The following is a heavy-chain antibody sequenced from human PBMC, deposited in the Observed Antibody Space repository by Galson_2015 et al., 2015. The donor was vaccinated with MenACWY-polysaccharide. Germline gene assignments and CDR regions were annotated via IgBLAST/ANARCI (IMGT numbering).Heavy chain of an antibody. CDR1: GFSLSRTGVR. V-gene: IGHV2-5*02. D-gene: IGHD3-9*01. Sequence: LVKQTQTLTLTCNFSGFSLSRTGVRVGWIRQPPGKALEWLALVYWDDDKRYSPSLRRRLTISMATSKNQVVLTMTDMDPIDTGTYFCAHPIFTGWLTEDYWGQGIPVTVSS. J-gene: IGHJ4*02. CDR2: VYWDDDK. CDR3: AHPIFTGWLTEDY.